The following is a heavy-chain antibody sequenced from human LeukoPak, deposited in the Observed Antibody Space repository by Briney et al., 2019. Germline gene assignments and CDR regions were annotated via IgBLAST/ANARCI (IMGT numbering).Heavy chain of an antibody. J-gene: IGHJ4*02. D-gene: IGHD3-16*01. Sequence: GGSLRLSCTGSGFVYSAFWMSWVRQVPGKGLEWVANIKQDGSERYYVDSVNGRFTISRDNAKNSLYLQMNSLRAEDTVVYYCARVLRLSFVNDYWGQGTLVTVSS. CDR3: ARVLRLSFVNDY. CDR2: IKQDGSER. CDR1: GFVYSAFW. V-gene: IGHV3-7*01.